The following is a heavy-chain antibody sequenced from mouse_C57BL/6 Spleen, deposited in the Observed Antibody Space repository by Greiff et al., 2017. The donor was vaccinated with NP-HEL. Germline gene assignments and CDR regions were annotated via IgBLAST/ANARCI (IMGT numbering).Heavy chain of an antibody. CDR1: GYTFTSYW. CDR3: ARMGGNYVPYAMDY. CDR2: IYPGSGST. Sequence: QVQLQQPGAELVKPGASVKMSCKASGYTFTSYWITWVKQRPGQGLEWIGDIYPGSGSTNYNEKFKSKATLTVDTSSSTAYMQLSSLTSEDSAVYYCARMGGNYVPYAMDYWGQGTSVTVSS. D-gene: IGHD2-1*01. J-gene: IGHJ4*01. V-gene: IGHV1-55*01.